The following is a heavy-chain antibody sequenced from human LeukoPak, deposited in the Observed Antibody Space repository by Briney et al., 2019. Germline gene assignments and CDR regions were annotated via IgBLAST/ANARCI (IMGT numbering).Heavy chain of an antibody. Sequence: PGRSLRLSCAASGFTFDDYAMHWVRQAPGKGLEWVSGISWNSGSIGYSDSVKGRFTISRDNAKSSLYLQMNSLRAEDTALYYCAKGLKGLKFDYWGQGTLVTVSS. CDR3: AKGLKGLKFDY. CDR2: ISWNSGSI. CDR1: GFTFDDYA. D-gene: IGHD6-19*01. J-gene: IGHJ4*02. V-gene: IGHV3-9*01.